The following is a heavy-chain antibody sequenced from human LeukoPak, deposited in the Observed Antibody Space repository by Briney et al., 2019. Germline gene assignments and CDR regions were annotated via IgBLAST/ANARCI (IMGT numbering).Heavy chain of an antibody. D-gene: IGHD5-18*01. CDR2: IYHSGST. J-gene: IGHJ4*02. Sequence: TLSLTCAVSGGSISSSNWWSWVRQPPGKGLEWIGEIYHSGSTNYNPSLKSRVTISVDKSKNQFSLKLSSGAAAAKAVDSCASRWDSYGFLFDYWGQGTLVTVCS. V-gene: IGHV4-4*01. CDR3: ASRWDSYGFLFDY. CDR1: GGSISSSNW.